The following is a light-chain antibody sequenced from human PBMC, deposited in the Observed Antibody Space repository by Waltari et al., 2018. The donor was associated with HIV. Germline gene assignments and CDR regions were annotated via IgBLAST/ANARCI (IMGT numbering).Light chain of an antibody. J-gene: IGLJ3*02. V-gene: IGLV2-23*02. CDR2: EVT. Sequence: QSVLTQPASVSGSPGQSITISCTGTSSDVGNYNLVSWYQQHPGKAPNLIIYEVTERPSGVSNRFSGFKSANTASLTISGVQAEDEADYYCFSYVGSSLWVFGGGTKLTVL. CDR3: FSYVGSSLWV. CDR1: SSDVGNYNL.